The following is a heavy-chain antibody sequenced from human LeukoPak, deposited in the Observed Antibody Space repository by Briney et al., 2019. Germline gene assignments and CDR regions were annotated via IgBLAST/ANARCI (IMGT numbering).Heavy chain of an antibody. Sequence: GGSLRLSCAASGFTFSTYSMNWVRQAPGKGLEWVSSISSSSSSIYYSDSVKGRFTVSRDNAKNSLYLQMNSLRDEDTAVYYCAGSLRGGGWYMYLGQGTLVTVSS. CDR3: AGSLRGGGWYMY. D-gene: IGHD6-19*01. V-gene: IGHV3-21*01. CDR2: ISSSSSSI. J-gene: IGHJ4*02. CDR1: GFTFSTYS.